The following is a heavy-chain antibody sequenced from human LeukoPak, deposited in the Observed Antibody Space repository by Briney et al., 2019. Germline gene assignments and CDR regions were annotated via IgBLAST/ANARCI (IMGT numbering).Heavy chain of an antibody. J-gene: IGHJ5*02. CDR2: IYYSGST. Sequence: SETLSLTCTVSGGSISSYYWSWIRQPPGKGLEWIGYIYYSGSTNYNPSLKSRVTVSVDTSKNQFSLKLSSVTAADTAVYYCARVISSRGWFDPWGQGTLVTVSS. CDR3: ARVISSRGWFDP. CDR1: GGSISSYY. D-gene: IGHD2-21*01. V-gene: IGHV4-59*01.